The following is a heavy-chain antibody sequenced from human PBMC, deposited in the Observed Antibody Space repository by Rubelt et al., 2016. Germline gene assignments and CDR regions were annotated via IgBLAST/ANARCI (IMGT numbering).Heavy chain of an antibody. CDR3: ARTHVLRLLEWLLVFDY. D-gene: IGHD3-3*01. J-gene: IGHJ4*02. CDR1: GGSISSSSYY. CDR2: IYYSGST. V-gene: IGHV4-39*07. Sequence: QLQLQESGPGLVKPSETLSLTCTVSGGSISSSSYYWGWIRQPPGKGLEWIGSIYYSGSTYYNPSLKSRVTISVDTSKNQVSLKLSSVTAADTAVYYCARTHVLRLLEWLLVFDYWGQGTLVTVSS.